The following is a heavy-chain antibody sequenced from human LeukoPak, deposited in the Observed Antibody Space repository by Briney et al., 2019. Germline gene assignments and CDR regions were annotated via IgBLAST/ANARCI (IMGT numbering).Heavy chain of an antibody. CDR1: GGSVSSGNFY. V-gene: IGHV4-61*02. J-gene: IGHJ3*02. Sequence: PSETLSLTCTVSGGSVSSGNFYWTWIRQPAGNQLEWIGRIHTSGNTNHNTSLWSRVTISTDPSKSQFSLNLNFVTAADTAVYYCARDRGGDSFDIWGQGTTVTVSS. CDR2: IHTSGNT. D-gene: IGHD2-21*01. CDR3: ARDRGGDSFDI.